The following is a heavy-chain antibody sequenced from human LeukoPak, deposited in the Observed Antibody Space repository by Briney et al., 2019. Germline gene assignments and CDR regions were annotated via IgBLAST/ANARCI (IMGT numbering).Heavy chain of an antibody. D-gene: IGHD2-2*01. CDR2: INHSGST. J-gene: IGHJ4*02. V-gene: IGHV4-34*01. CDR1: GGSFSGYY. Sequence: PSETLSLTCAVYGGSFSGYYWSWIRQPPGKGLEWIGEINHSGSTNYNPSLKSRVTISVDTSKNQFSLKLSSVTAADTAVYYCARVRRYCSSTSCRNAHFDYWGQGTLVTVSS. CDR3: ARVRRYCSSTSCRNAHFDY.